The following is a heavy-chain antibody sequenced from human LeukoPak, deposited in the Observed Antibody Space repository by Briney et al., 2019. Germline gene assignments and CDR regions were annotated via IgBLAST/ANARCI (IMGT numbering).Heavy chain of an antibody. Sequence: PGGSLRLSCVASGFTVSSTYMSWVRQAPGKGLEWVSAISGSGGSTYYADSVKGRFTISRDNSKNTLYLQMNSLRAEDTAAYYCAKGRSGSYHWDAFDIWGQGTMVTVSS. CDR3: AKGRSGSYHWDAFDI. CDR2: ISGSGGST. J-gene: IGHJ3*02. CDR1: GFTVSSTY. V-gene: IGHV3-23*01. D-gene: IGHD1-26*01.